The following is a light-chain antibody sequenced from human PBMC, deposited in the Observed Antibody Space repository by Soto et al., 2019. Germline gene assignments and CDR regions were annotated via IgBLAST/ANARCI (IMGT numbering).Light chain of an antibody. CDR3: QQYTGPPTP. CDR2: GAS. J-gene: IGKJ5*01. Sequence: EIVFTESPATVSLHTGERASLSYRASQSVSSYLAWYQQKPGQAPRLLIYGASNRATGIPARFSGSGSGTDFTLTITRLEPEDSAVYFCQQYTGPPTPFGQGTRLDIK. V-gene: IGKV3-11*01. CDR1: QSVSSY.